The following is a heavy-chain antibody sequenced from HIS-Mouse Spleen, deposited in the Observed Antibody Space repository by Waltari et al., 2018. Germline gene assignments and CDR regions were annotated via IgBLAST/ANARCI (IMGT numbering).Heavy chain of an antibody. CDR3: AREIPYSSSWYDWYFDL. V-gene: IGHV4-39*07. J-gene: IGHJ2*01. CDR1: VGSISSSSYH. CDR2: IYYSGST. Sequence: QLQLQESGLGLVKPSETLSLTCTVSVGSISSSSYHWGWIRQPPGKGLEWIGSIYYSGSTYYNPSLKSRVTISVDTSKNQFSLKLSSVTAADTAVYYCAREIPYSSSWYDWYFDLWGRGTLVTVSS. D-gene: IGHD6-13*01.